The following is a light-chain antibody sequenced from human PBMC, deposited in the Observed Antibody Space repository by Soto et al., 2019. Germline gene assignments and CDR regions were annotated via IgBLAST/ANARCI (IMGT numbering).Light chain of an antibody. CDR3: QQYNSYPWT. CDR1: QALSNY. CDR2: KAS. Sequence: DIQLTQSPSVLSASVGDTVTITCRASQALSNYLAWYQQKPGKAPKLLIYKASSLESGVPSRFSGSGSGTEFTLTISSLQPDDFATYYCQQYNSYPWTFGQGTKVDI. J-gene: IGKJ1*01. V-gene: IGKV1-5*03.